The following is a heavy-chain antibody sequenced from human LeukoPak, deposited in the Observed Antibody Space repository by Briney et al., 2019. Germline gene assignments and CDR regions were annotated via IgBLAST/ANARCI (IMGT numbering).Heavy chain of an antibody. Sequence: SETLSLTCTVSGGSISSYYWSWIRQPPGKGLEWIGYIYYSGSTNYNPSLKSRVTISVDRSKNQFSLKLSSVTAADTAVYYCARDRERHGAFDIWGQGTMVTVSS. D-gene: IGHD5-24*01. J-gene: IGHJ3*02. CDR1: GGSISSYY. CDR2: IYYSGST. CDR3: ARDRERHGAFDI. V-gene: IGHV4-59*12.